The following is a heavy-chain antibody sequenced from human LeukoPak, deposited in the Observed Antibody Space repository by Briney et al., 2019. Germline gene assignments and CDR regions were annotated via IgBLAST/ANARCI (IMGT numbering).Heavy chain of an antibody. J-gene: IGHJ5*02. CDR1: GGSISISTYY. V-gene: IGHV4-39*01. CDR2: IYYSGST. Sequence: SETLSLTCTVSGGSISISTYYWGWIRQPPGKGLEWIGSIYYSGSTYYNPSLKSRVTISVDTSKNQFSLKLSSVTAADTAVYYCARHGGLVIASSWFDPWGQGTLVTVSS. CDR3: ARHGGLVIASSWFDP. D-gene: IGHD3-16*01.